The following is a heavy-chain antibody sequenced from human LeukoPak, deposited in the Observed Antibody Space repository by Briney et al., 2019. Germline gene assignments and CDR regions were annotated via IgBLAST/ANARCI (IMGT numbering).Heavy chain of an antibody. D-gene: IGHD3-22*01. CDR3: ARDGRDYYDSSGYYTYYFDY. CDR2: ISYDGSNK. Sequence: GGSLRLSCAASGFTFSSYGMHWVRQAPGKGLEWVAVISYDGSNKYYADSVKGRFTISRDNSKNTLYLQMNSLRAEDTAVYYCARDGRDYYDSSGYYTYYFDYWGQGTLVTVSS. J-gene: IGHJ4*02. CDR1: GFTFSSYG. V-gene: IGHV3-30*03.